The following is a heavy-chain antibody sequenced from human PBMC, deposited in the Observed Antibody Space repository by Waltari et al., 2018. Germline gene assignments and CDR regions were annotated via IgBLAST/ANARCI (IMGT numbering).Heavy chain of an antibody. CDR1: GGSISSSSYY. CDR3: ARGIIRSSWYGGQYYFDY. D-gene: IGHD6-13*01. J-gene: IGHJ4*02. Sequence: QLQLQESGPGLVKPSETLSLTCTVSGGSISSSSYYWGWIRQPPGKGLEWIGSIYYSGSTYYNPSLKSRVTISVDTSKNQFSLKLSSVTAADTAVYYCARGIIRSSWYGGQYYFDYWGQGTLVTVSS. CDR2: IYYSGST. V-gene: IGHV4-39*07.